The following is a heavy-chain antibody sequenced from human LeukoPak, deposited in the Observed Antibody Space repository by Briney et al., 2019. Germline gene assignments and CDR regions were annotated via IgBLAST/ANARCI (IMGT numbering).Heavy chain of an antibody. V-gene: IGHV3-21*01. D-gene: IGHD6-13*01. Sequence: GGSLRLSCAGSGFTFSSYSMNWVRQAPGKGLEWVSSISSSSSYIYYADSVKSRFTISRDNAKNSLYLQMNSLRAEDTAVYYCARGSWHFDYWGQGTLVTVSS. CDR2: ISSSSSYI. J-gene: IGHJ4*02. CDR1: GFTFSSYS. CDR3: ARGSWHFDY.